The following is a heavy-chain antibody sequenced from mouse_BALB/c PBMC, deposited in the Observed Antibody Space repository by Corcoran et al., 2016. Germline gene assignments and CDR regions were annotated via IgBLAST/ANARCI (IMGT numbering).Heavy chain of an antibody. Sequence: QIQLVQSGPELKKPGETVKISCKASGYTFTNYGMNWVKQAPGKGLKWMGWINTYTGEPTYADDFKGRFAFSLETSASTAYLQINNLKNEDTATYFCARREPPWFAYLGQGTLVTVSA. CDR1: GYTFTNYG. V-gene: IGHV9-3-1*01. CDR3: ARREPPWFAY. J-gene: IGHJ3*01. CDR2: INTYTGEP.